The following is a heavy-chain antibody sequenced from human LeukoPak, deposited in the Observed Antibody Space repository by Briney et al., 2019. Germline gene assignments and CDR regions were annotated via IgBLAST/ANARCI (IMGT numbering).Heavy chain of an antibody. CDR3: ARCSPGDSSNFYAVLQY. J-gene: IGHJ4*02. CDR2: IIPVFGTT. CDR1: GGTFSSYA. D-gene: IGHD3-22*01. Sequence: SVRVSCKASGGTFSSYAVSWVRLTPGQGLEWLGGIIPVFGTTTYAQKFQAKVTMTADKSTNTAYLEISSLTSDDTAVYYCARCSPGDSSNFYAVLQYWGQGTQVTVST. V-gene: IGHV1-69*06.